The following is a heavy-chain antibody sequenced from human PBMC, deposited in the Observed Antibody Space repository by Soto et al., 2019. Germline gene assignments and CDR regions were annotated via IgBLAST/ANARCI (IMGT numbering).Heavy chain of an antibody. CDR1: GGSISSYY. Sequence: SETLSLTCTVSGGSISSYYWSWIRQPPGKGLEWIGYIYYSGSTNYNPSLKSRVTISVDTSKNQFSLKLSSVTAADTAVYYCARWLGGSSDYGPVDAFDIWGQGTMVTVSS. J-gene: IGHJ3*02. V-gene: IGHV4-59*01. D-gene: IGHD4-17*01. CDR3: ARWLGGSSDYGPVDAFDI. CDR2: IYYSGST.